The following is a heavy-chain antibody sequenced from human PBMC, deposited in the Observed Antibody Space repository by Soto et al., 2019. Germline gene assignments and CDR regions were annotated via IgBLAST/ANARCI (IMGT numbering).Heavy chain of an antibody. Sequence: GESLKISCKGSGYSFTSYWIGWVRQMPGKGLEWMGIIYPGDSDTRYSPSFQGQVTISADKSISTAYLQWSSLKASDTAMYYWARLREVDIVATIRQGFAFDIWGQGTMVTVSS. D-gene: IGHD5-12*01. CDR2: IYPGDSDT. CDR1: GYSFTSYW. V-gene: IGHV5-51*01. J-gene: IGHJ3*02. CDR3: ARLREVDIVATIRQGFAFDI.